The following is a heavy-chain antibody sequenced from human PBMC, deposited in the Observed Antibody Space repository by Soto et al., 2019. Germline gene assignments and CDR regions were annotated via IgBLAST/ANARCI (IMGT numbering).Heavy chain of an antibody. CDR1: GGSIRSYC. CDR3: ARSLFNIPCDY. V-gene: IGHV4-59*12. CDR2: ICNSGTT. D-gene: IGHD2-21*01. Sequence: PSETLSLTCTVSGGSIRSYCCTWIRQPPGKGLEWIGYICNSGTTYYNPSLKSRVTISIDTSKNQFSLKLSSVTAADTAVYYCARSLFNIPCDYWGQGTLVTVSS. J-gene: IGHJ4*02.